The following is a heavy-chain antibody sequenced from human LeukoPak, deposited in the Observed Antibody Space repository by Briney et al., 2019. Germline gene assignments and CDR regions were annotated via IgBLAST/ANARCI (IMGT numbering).Heavy chain of an antibody. V-gene: IGHV4-34*01. CDR1: GGSFSGYN. J-gene: IGHJ3*02. Sequence: SETLSLTCAVYGGSFSGYNWSWIRQPPGKGLEWMGEINHSGSTNYNPSLKSRVTISVDTSKNQFSLKLSSVTAADTAVYYCARGLYYYDSSGFQTRDDAFDIWGQGTMVTVSS. CDR2: INHSGST. D-gene: IGHD3-22*01. CDR3: ARGLYYYDSSGFQTRDDAFDI.